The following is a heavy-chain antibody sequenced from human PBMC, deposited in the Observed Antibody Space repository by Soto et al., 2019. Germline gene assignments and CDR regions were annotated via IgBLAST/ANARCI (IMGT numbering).Heavy chain of an antibody. Sequence: PSETLSLTCTVSGGSVSSGSYYWSWIRQPPGKGLEWIGYIYYSGSTNYNPSLKSRVTISVDTSKNQFSLKLSSVTAADTAVYYCARFGFTVDYWGQGTLVTVSS. CDR1: GGSVSSGSYY. CDR2: IYYSGST. J-gene: IGHJ4*02. CDR3: ARFGFTVDY. V-gene: IGHV4-61*01. D-gene: IGHD3-16*01.